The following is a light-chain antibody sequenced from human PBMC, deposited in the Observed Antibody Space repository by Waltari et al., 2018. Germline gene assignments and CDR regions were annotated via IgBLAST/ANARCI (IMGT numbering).Light chain of an antibody. Sequence: QSVLTQPPSVSGAPGQRVTISCTGSSSNIGAGSDVPWYQHLPGTAPNFLISDSKNRPSGVPDRFSGSQAGTSASLASTGLRAEDEADYYCQSYDSSLSGVIFGGGTKLTVL. J-gene: IGLJ2*01. CDR2: DSK. V-gene: IGLV1-40*01. CDR3: QSYDSSLSGVI. CDR1: SSNIGAGSD.